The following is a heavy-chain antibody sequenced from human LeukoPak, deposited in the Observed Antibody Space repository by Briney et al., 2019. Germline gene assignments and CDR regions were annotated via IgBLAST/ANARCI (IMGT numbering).Heavy chain of an antibody. CDR1: GFTFSSYW. Sequence: PGGSLRFSCAASGFTFSSYWMHWVRQAPGKGLVWVSRINSDGSSTSYADSVKGRFTISRDNAKNTLYLQMNSLRAEDTAVYYCARDPSYYYDSSGYSLDYWGQGTLVTVSS. V-gene: IGHV3-74*01. CDR2: INSDGSST. CDR3: ARDPSYYYDSSGYSLDY. D-gene: IGHD3-22*01. J-gene: IGHJ4*02.